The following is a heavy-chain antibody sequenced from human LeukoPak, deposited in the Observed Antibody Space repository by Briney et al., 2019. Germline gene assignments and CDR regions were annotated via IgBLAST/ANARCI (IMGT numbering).Heavy chain of an antibody. Sequence: PGGSPRLSCTASGFSFSYGMSWVRQAPGKGLEWVSAISGSGDKTYYLDSVKGRFTISRDISKNTLFLQMNNLRAEDMAIYYCAAPPRAGARPPYDFWGHGTLVTVSS. CDR2: ISGSGDKT. J-gene: IGHJ4*01. V-gene: IGHV3-23*01. D-gene: IGHD6-6*01. CDR1: GFSFSYG. CDR3: AAPPRAGARPPYDF.